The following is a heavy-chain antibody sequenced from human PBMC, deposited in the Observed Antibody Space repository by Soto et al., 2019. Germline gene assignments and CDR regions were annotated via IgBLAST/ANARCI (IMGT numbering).Heavy chain of an antibody. CDR1: GYTFTSYG. Sequence: QVQLVQSGAEVKKPGASVKVSCKASGYTFTSYGISWVRQAPGQGLEWMGWINAYNGNTNYAQKLQGRVTMTTDTSTSTAYRELRSLRFDDTAVDYCARDVGYSLIDYWGQGTLVTVSS. CDR3: ARDVGYSLIDY. J-gene: IGHJ4*02. D-gene: IGHD5-18*01. CDR2: INAYNGNT. V-gene: IGHV1-18*01.